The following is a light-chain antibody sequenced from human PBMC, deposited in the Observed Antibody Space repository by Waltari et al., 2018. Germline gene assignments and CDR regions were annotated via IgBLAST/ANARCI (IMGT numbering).Light chain of an antibody. CDR2: ENK. J-gene: IGLJ2*01. CDR3: GTWDSSLSALV. Sequence: QSVLTQPPSVSAAPGQKVTISCSGSNSNIGNNYVSWYQQLPGRAPKLFIYENKKRPAGIPDRVSGSKSGTSATLGITGLQTGDEADYYCGTWDSSLSALVFGGGTNLTVL. CDR1: NSNIGNNY. V-gene: IGLV1-51*02.